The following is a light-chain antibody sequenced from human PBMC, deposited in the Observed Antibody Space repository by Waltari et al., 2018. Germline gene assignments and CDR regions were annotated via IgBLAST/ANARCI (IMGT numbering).Light chain of an antibody. J-gene: IGLJ3*02. V-gene: IGLV1-44*01. CDR1: NSNIGRNF. CDR3: AVWDDSLGGV. Sequence: QSVLTQPPSVSGTPGQRVTISCSGSNSNIGRNFVNWYQQLPGKAPKLLIYNDKQGPSGVPDRFSASKSGTSAALAITGLQSEDEADYYCAVWDDSLGGVFGGGTKLTVL. CDR2: NDK.